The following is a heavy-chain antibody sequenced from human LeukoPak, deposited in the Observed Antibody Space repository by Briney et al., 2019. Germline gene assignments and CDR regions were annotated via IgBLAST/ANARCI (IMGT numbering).Heavy chain of an antibody. Sequence: GGSLRLSCAASAIIITTYAMAWVRQAPGKGLEWVAGILGSGTTYYSDSVKGRFTISKDNSKKMVYLQMNSLRVEDTAIYYCAKDLHYNDGRWEFDPWGQGTLVTVSS. CDR1: AIIITTYA. D-gene: IGHD5-24*01. J-gene: IGHJ5*02. CDR3: AKDLHYNDGRWEFDP. V-gene: IGHV3-23*01. CDR2: ILGSGTT.